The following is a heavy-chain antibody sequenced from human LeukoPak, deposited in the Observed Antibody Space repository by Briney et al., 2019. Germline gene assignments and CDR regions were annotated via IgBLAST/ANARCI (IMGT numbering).Heavy chain of an antibody. CDR1: GYTFTSYG. V-gene: IGHV1-18*01. CDR2: ISAYNGNT. D-gene: IGHD6-13*01. CDR3: ARDQVSSSWYKGNWFDP. Sequence: ASVKVSCKASGYTFTSYGISWVRQAPGQGLEWMGWISAYNGNTNYAQKLQGRVTMTTDTSTSTAYMELRSLRSDDTAVYYCARDQVSSSWYKGNWFDPWGQGTLVTVSP. J-gene: IGHJ5*02.